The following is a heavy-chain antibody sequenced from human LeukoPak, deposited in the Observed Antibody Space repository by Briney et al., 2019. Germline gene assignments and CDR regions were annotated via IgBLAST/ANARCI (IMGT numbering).Heavy chain of an antibody. CDR2: LSTYNGNT. V-gene: IGHV1-18*01. CDR3: ARDRTSLSDPIVHDY. D-gene: IGHD2/OR15-2a*01. J-gene: IGHJ4*02. CDR1: GYTFTSYG. Sequence: GASVKVSCKASGYTFTSYGLSWVRQAPGQGLEWMGRLSTYNGNTDYAQKFQGRVTMTTDTSTSTAYMELRSLRSDDTAVYYCARDRTSLSDPIVHDYWGQGTLVTVSS.